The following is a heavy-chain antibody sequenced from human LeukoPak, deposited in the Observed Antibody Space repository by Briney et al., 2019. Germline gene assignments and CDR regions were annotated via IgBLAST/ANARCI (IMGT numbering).Heavy chain of an antibody. J-gene: IGHJ4*02. CDR2: ISGRTTTT. Sequence: PGGSLRLSCAASGFTFATSAMTWVRQAPGKGREWVSAISGRTTTTYYTGSLKGRFTISRDNSRNTLYLQMNSLRADDTAVYYCARTFGDYAHLDYWGQGTLVTVS. V-gene: IGHV3-23*01. CDR1: GFTFATSA. CDR3: ARTFGDYAHLDY. D-gene: IGHD4-17*01.